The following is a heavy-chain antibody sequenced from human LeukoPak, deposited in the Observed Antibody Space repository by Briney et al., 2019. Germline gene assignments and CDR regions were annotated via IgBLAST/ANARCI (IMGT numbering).Heavy chain of an antibody. Sequence: GGSLRLSCAASGFIFRSYAMHWVRQAPGKGLEWVAAVSYDGSNEYYADSVKGRFTISRDNSRNTLYVQMNSLRAADTAVYYCARGGTLPDYWGQGTLVTVSS. CDR3: ARGGTLPDY. CDR1: GFIFRSYA. J-gene: IGHJ4*02. D-gene: IGHD2-15*01. V-gene: IGHV3-30-3*01. CDR2: VSYDGSNE.